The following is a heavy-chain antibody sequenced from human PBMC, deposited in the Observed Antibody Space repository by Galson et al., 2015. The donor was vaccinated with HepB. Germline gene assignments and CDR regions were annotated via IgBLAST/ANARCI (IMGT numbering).Heavy chain of an antibody. D-gene: IGHD2-21*02. CDR1: GYSFTDHY. CDR2: INPNNGAT. J-gene: IGHJ3*01. Sequence: SVKVSCKASGYSFTDHYINWVRQAPGLGLEWLGWINPNNGATKYAQRFQGRVAMTSDTSNGTAHLELRGLKSDDTAVYYCAKDNADFDDAFDFWGQGTMVTVYS. V-gene: IGHV1-2*02. CDR3: AKDNADFDDAFDF.